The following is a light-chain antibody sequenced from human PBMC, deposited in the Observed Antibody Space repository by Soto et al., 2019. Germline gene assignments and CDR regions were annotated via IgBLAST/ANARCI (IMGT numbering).Light chain of an antibody. CDR1: QNVRTF. J-gene: IGKJ1*01. CDR3: PRRSHWPPWT. CDR2: GAS. V-gene: IGKV3-11*01. Sequence: EVVLTQSPATLSLSPGERATLSCRASQNVRTFLDWYQQKPGQAPRLLIYGASNRATGIPARFSGSGSGTDLTLTISSLEPEDFSVYYCPRRSHWPPWTFGQGTRVEIQ.